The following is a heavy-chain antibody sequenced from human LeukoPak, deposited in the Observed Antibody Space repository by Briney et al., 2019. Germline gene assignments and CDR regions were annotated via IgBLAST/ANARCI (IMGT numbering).Heavy chain of an antibody. J-gene: IGHJ4*02. CDR2: ITWNSDSI. CDR1: GFTFDDYD. CDR3: ARVTMVRGVNDY. Sequence: PGGSLRLSCAASGFTFDDYDISWVRQAPGKGLEWVSGITWNSDSIDYADSVKGRFTISRDNAKNSLYLQMNSLRAEDTAVYYCARVTMVRGVNDYWGQGTLVTVSS. V-gene: IGHV3-20*04. D-gene: IGHD3-10*01.